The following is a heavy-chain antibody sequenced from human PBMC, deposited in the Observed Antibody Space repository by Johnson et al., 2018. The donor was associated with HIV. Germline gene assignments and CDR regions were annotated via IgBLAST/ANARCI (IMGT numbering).Heavy chain of an antibody. CDR3: AKERRAPRAFDI. Sequence: YWMSWVRQAPGTGLEWVAVISFDGSDKYYADSVKGRFTISRDNSKSTLYLQMNSLRPEDTAVYYCAKERRAPRAFDIWGQGTMLTVSS. CDR2: ISFDGSDK. CDR1: YW. J-gene: IGHJ3*02. V-gene: IGHV3-30*18.